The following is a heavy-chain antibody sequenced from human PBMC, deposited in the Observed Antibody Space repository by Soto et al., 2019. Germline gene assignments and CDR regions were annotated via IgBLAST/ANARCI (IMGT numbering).Heavy chain of an antibody. CDR1: GFIFGDYA. V-gene: IGHV3-49*04. Sequence: EVQLLESGGGLVQPGRSLRLSCTASGFIFGDYAMTWVRQAPGKGLEWVGFIRSKRYGGTTEYAASVKGRFTISRDDSKNIAYLQTNALKTEDTAMYYCTRDLTTVTLEYFDYWGQGTLVTVSS. CDR3: TRDLTTVTLEYFDY. CDR2: IRSKRYGGTT. D-gene: IGHD4-17*01. J-gene: IGHJ4*02.